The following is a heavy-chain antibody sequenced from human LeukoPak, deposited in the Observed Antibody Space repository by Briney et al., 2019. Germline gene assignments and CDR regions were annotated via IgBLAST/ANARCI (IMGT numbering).Heavy chain of an antibody. Sequence: GGTLRLACAGSGLSFSSHGMGWVRQAPEKGLEWVSGISPSGDITYYTDSVRGRFTISRDNFKNTLYLQMNSLRAEDTAVYYCARGPVITFGYWGQGTLVTVSS. V-gene: IGHV3-23*01. D-gene: IGHD3-16*01. J-gene: IGHJ4*02. CDR2: ISPSGDIT. CDR3: ARGPVITFGY. CDR1: GLSFSSHG.